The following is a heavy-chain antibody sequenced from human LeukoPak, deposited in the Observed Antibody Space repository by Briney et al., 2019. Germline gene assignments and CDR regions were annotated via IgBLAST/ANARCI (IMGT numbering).Heavy chain of an antibody. CDR1: GFTFNTYA. CDR3: ARDQGGDGGFDY. J-gene: IGHJ4*02. CDR2: ISYDGNTK. V-gene: IGHV3-30*04. D-gene: IGHD2-21*01. Sequence: PGRSLRLSCAASGFTFNTYAMHWVRQAPGKGLEWVTVISYDGNTKYYADSVKGRFTISRDNSKNTLYMQMNSLRAEDMAVYYCARDQGGDGGFDYWGQGVLVTVSS.